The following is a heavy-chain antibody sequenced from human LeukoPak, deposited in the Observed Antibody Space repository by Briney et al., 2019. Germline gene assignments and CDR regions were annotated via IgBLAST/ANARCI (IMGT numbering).Heavy chain of an antibody. D-gene: IGHD1-26*01. J-gene: IGHJ4*02. V-gene: IGHV4-34*01. Sequence: PSETLSLTCAVYGGSFSGYYWSWIRQPPGKGLEWIGEINHSGSTNYNPSLKSRVTISVDTSKNQFSLKLRSVTAADTAVYYCARGVVGATTDYWGQGTLVTVSS. CDR1: GGSFSGYY. CDR2: INHSGST. CDR3: ARGVVGATTDY.